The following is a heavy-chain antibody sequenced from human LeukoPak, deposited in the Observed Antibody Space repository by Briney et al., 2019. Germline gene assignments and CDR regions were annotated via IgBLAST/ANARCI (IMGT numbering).Heavy chain of an antibody. J-gene: IGHJ4*02. D-gene: IGHD1-7*01. Sequence: PGGSLRLSCAASGFTFSSYSMNWVGQAPGKRLEWVSSISSSSSYIYYADSVKGRFTISRDNAKNSLYLQMNSLRAEDTAVYYCARAPTDAITGTMYGYWGQGTLVTVSS. CDR1: GFTFSSYS. CDR2: ISSSSSYI. CDR3: ARAPTDAITGTMYGY. V-gene: IGHV3-21*01.